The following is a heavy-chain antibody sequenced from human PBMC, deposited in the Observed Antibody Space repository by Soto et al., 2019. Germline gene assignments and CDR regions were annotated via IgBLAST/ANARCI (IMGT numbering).Heavy chain of an antibody. V-gene: IGHV3-33*01. J-gene: IGHJ4*02. Sequence: ESGGGVVQPGRSLRLSCAASGFTFSSYGMHWVRQAPGKGLEWVAVIWYDGSNKYYADSVKGRFTISRDNSKNTLYLQMNSLRAEDTAVYYCARSFVVAAPFDYWGQGTLVTVSS. CDR1: GFTFSSYG. D-gene: IGHD2-15*01. CDR3: ARSFVVAAPFDY. CDR2: IWYDGSNK.